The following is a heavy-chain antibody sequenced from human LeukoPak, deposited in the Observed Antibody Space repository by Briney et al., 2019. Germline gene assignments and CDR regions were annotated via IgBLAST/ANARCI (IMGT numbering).Heavy chain of an antibody. CDR3: VRGTSRENGYGGDDPY. CDR1: EFTFATYW. J-gene: IGHJ1*01. Sequence: GSLRLSCAGSEFTFATYWMHWVRQAPGEGLVWVARISNDGIYKTYADSVKGRFTISRDNARNTLFLQMDSLRAEDTAVYYCVRGTSRENGYGGDDPYWGQGTLVIVSP. V-gene: IGHV3-74*03. D-gene: IGHD2-21*02. CDR2: ISNDGIYK.